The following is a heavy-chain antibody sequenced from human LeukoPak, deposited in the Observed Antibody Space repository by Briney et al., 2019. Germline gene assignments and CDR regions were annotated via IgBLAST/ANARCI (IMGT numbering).Heavy chain of an antibody. CDR1: GFTFSTYA. CDR3: AKAAYGDYAGAFDI. V-gene: IGHV3-23*01. Sequence: GGSLRLSCAASGFTFSTYAMTWVRQAPGKGLEWVSSISGSGAGKFYAAPVKGRFTTSRDNSKNTLFVQMNNLRAEDTAVYHCAKAAYGDYAGAFDIWGQGTMVIVSS. J-gene: IGHJ3*02. D-gene: IGHD4-17*01. CDR2: ISGSGAGK.